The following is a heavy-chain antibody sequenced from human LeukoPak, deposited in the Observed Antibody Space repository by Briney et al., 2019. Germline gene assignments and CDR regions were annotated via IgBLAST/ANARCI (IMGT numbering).Heavy chain of an antibody. CDR3: ARHPTLYPD. D-gene: IGHD2-8*01. Sequence: GGSLRLSCAASGFTFSSYWMHWVRQAPGKRLVWVSRINSDGTSRSYADSVKGRFTISRDNANNTLYLQMNSLRAEDTAVYYCARHPTLYPDWGQGTLVTVSS. J-gene: IGHJ4*02. CDR1: GFTFSSYW. CDR2: INSDGTSR. V-gene: IGHV3-74*01.